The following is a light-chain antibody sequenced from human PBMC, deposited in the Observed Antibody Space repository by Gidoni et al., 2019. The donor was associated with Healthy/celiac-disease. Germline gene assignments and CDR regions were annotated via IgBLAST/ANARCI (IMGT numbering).Light chain of an antibody. CDR2: DAS. CDR3: QQRSNWPPYT. J-gene: IGKJ2*01. Sequence: EIVLTQSPATLSLSPGERATLSCRASQSASSYLSWYQQKPGKAPRLLIYDASNRATGIPARFSGSGSGTDFTLTISSLEPEDFAVYYCQQRSNWPPYTFGQXTKLEIK. V-gene: IGKV3-11*01. CDR1: QSASSY.